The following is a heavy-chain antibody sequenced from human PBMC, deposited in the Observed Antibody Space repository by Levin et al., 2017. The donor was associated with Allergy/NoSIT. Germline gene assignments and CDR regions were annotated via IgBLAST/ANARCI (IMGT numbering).Heavy chain of an antibody. CDR2: IKGDGSEK. J-gene: IGHJ3*01. CDR3: ATSRLPYALDV. CDR1: GFTFSHYW. Sequence: PGGSLRLSCAASGFTFSHYWMLWVCQPPGKGPQWVASIKGDGSEKHYVDSVRGRFTISRDNDKSSLYLQMDNLRVDDTAIYYCATSRLPYALDVWGLGTLVTVSS. V-gene: IGHV3-7*01. D-gene: IGHD2-2*01.